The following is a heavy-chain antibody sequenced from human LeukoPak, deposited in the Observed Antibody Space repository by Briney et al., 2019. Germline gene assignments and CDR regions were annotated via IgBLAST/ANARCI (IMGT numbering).Heavy chain of an antibody. CDR3: ANRYFNYYDSSGYFDY. Sequence: GRSLRLSCAASGFTFSSYAMSWVRQAPGKGLEWVSAISGSGGSTYYADSVKGRFTISRDNSKNTLYLQMNSLRAEDTAVYYCANRYFNYYDSSGYFDYWGQGTLVTVSS. V-gene: IGHV3-23*01. CDR2: ISGSGGST. CDR1: GFTFSSYA. J-gene: IGHJ4*02. D-gene: IGHD3-22*01.